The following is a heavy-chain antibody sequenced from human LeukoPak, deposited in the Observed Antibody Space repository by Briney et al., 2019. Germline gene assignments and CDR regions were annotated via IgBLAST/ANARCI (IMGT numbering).Heavy chain of an antibody. CDR3: ARGSIVVVPAAMEDDAFDI. D-gene: IGHD2-2*01. Sequence: GASVKVSCKASGYTFSNYVIYWVRQAPGQGLELVGWINAYNRNTDYAQKLQGRVTMTTDTSTSTAYMELRSLRSDDTAVYYCARGSIVVVPAAMEDDAFDIWGQGTMVTVSS. J-gene: IGHJ3*02. CDR2: INAYNRNT. CDR1: GYTFSNYV. V-gene: IGHV1-18*01.